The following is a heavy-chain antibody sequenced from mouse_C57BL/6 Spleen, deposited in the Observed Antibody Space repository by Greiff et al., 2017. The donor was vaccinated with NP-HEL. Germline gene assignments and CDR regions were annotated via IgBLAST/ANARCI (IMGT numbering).Heavy chain of an antibody. J-gene: IGHJ4*01. Sequence: QVQLQQPGAELVKPGASVKMSCKASGYTFTSYWITWVKQRPGQGLEWIGDIYPGSGSTNYNEKFKSKATLTVDTSSSTAYMQLSSLTSEDSAVYYCARAIYYDYDGLLYYAMDYWGQGTSVTVSS. CDR3: ARAIYYDYDGLLYYAMDY. CDR1: GYTFTSYW. D-gene: IGHD2-4*01. CDR2: IYPGSGST. V-gene: IGHV1-55*01.